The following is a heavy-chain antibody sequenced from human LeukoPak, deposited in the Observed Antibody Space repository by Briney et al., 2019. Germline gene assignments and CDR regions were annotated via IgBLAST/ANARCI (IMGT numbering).Heavy chain of an antibody. V-gene: IGHV5-51*01. J-gene: IGHJ5*02. Sequence: GESLKISCMGSGYSFTSYWIGWVRQMPGKGLEWMGIIYPGDSDTRYSPSFQGQVTISADKSISTAYLQWSSLKASDTAMYYCARLSDIVVVPAAIGWFDPWGQGTLVTVSS. CDR1: GYSFTSYW. CDR3: ARLSDIVVVPAAIGWFDP. D-gene: IGHD2-2*01. CDR2: IYPGDSDT.